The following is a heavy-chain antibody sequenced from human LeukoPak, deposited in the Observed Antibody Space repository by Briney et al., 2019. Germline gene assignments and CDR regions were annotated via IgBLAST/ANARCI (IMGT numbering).Heavy chain of an antibody. J-gene: IGHJ4*02. V-gene: IGHV4-34*01. D-gene: IGHD2-21*02. CDR1: GGSFSGYY. Sequence: SETLSLTCAVYGGSFSGYYWSWIRQPPGKGLEWIGEINHSGSTNYNPSLKSRVTISVDTSKNQFSLKLSSVTAADTAVYYCARGSLSQVTHGGYFDCWGQGTLVTVSS. CDR2: INHSGST. CDR3: ARGSLSQVTHGGYFDC.